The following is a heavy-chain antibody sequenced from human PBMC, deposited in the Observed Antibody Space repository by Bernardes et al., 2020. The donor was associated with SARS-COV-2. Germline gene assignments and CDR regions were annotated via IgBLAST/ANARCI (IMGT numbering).Heavy chain of an antibody. CDR1: GGSVTNGNYY. CDR3: ARDHPALDP. CDR2: ISTSGTT. Sequence: SETLSLTCTVSGGSVTNGNYYWSWIRQPAGKGLEWIGRISTSGTTNYNPSLKSRVSISVDRSKNQFFLNINSVTAADTVVYFCARDHPALDPWGQGTLVTVSS. V-gene: IGHV4-61*02. J-gene: IGHJ5*02.